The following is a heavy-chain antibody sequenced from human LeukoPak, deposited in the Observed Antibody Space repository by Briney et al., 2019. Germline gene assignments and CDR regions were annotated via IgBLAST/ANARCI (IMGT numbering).Heavy chain of an antibody. CDR3: ARARIVVVAASRPGWFDP. CDR2: INPYSGGT. V-gene: IGHV1-2*06. J-gene: IGHJ5*02. CDR1: GYTFTGYY. Sequence: ASVTASFTASGYTFTGYYVHWVRQAPGQGLEWMGRINPYSGGTNYAQKFQGRVTMTRDTSISTAYMELSRLRSDDTAVYYCARARIVVVAASRPGWFDPWGQGTLVTVSS. D-gene: IGHD2-2*01.